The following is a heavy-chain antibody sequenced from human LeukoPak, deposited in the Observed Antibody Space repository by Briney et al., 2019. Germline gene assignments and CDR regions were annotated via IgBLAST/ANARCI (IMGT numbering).Heavy chain of an antibody. CDR1: GGSISSSTYY. D-gene: IGHD1-7*01. J-gene: IGHJ4*02. Sequence: SETLSLTCTVSGGSISSSTYYWGWIRQPPGKGLEWIGSIYYSGSTYYNPSLKSRVTISVDTSKNQFSLKLSSVTAADTAVYYCARGRNWNYRIPFDYWGQGTLVTVSS. V-gene: IGHV4-39*07. CDR3: ARGRNWNYRIPFDY. CDR2: IYYSGST.